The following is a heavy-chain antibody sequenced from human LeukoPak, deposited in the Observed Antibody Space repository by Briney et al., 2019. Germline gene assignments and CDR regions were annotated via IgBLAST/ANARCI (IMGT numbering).Heavy chain of an antibody. Sequence: ASVKVSCKASGYTFTGYYMHWVRQAPGQGLEWMGWINPNSGGTNYAQKFQGRVTMTRDPSISTAYMELSRLRSDDTAVYYCARSGAIFGVVINDYWGQGTLVTVSS. CDR1: GYTFTGYY. D-gene: IGHD3-3*01. J-gene: IGHJ4*02. CDR2: INPNSGGT. V-gene: IGHV1-2*02. CDR3: ARSGAIFGVVINDY.